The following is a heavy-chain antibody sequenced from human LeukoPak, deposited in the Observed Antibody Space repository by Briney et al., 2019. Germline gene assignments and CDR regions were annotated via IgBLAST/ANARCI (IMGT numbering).Heavy chain of an antibody. J-gene: IGHJ4*02. D-gene: IGHD5-12*01. Sequence: GGSLRLSCAASGFTFSSYGMHWVRQAPGKGLEWVAFIRYDGSNKYYADSVEGRFTISRDNSKNTLYLQMNSLRAEDTAVYHCAKIRGYDSPFDYWGQGTLVTVSS. CDR3: AKIRGYDSPFDY. CDR2: IRYDGSNK. CDR1: GFTFSSYG. V-gene: IGHV3-30*02.